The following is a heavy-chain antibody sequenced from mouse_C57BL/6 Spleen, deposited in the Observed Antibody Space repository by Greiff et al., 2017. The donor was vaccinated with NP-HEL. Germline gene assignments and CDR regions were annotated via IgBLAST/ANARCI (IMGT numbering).Heavy chain of an antibody. CDR2: ISDGGSYT. CDR3: ARDNSNYEAYAMDY. V-gene: IGHV5-4*01. J-gene: IGHJ4*01. Sequence: EVQVVESGGGLVKPGGSLKLSCAASGFTFSSYAMSWVRQTPEKRLEWVATISDGGSYTYYPDNVKGRFTISRDNAKNNLYLQMSHLKSEDTAMYYCARDNSNYEAYAMDYWGQGTSVTVSS. CDR1: GFTFSSYA. D-gene: IGHD2-5*01.